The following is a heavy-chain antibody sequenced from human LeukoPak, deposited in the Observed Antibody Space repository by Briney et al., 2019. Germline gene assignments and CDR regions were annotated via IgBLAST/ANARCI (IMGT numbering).Heavy chain of an antibody. Sequence: GGSLRLSCAASGFGFSRYNMNWVRQAPGKGLEWVSSISSSPSYIYYADSVKGRFTISRDNAKNSLYLQMNSLRAEDTAVYYCARVYCSSTSCPEFFDYWGQGTLVTVSS. J-gene: IGHJ4*02. CDR3: ARVYCSSTSCPEFFDY. CDR2: ISSSPSYI. CDR1: GFGFSRYN. V-gene: IGHV3-21*04. D-gene: IGHD2-2*01.